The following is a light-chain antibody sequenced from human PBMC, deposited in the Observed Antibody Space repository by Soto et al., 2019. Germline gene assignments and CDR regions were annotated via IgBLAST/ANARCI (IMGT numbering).Light chain of an antibody. CDR2: EGS. V-gene: IGLV2-23*01. CDR3: CSYAGSSTGYV. Sequence: QSVLTQPASVSGSPGQSITISCTGTSSDVGSYNLVSWYQQHPGKAPKLMIYEGSKRPSGVSNRFSGSKSGNTASLTISRLQAEDGADYYCCSYAGSSTGYVFGTGTKLTVL. J-gene: IGLJ1*01. CDR1: SSDVGSYNL.